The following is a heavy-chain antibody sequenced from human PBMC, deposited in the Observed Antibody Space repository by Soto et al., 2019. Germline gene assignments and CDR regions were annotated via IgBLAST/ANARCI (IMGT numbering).Heavy chain of an antibody. CDR1: GFTFSSYW. V-gene: IGHV3-74*01. CDR3: ARDPALGLFDY. D-gene: IGHD7-27*01. Sequence: GGSLRLSCAASGFTFSSYWMHWVRQAPGKGLVWVSRINSDGSSTNYADSVKGRFTISRDNAKNTLYLQMNSLRAEDTAVYYCARDPALGLFDYWGQGTLVTVSS. J-gene: IGHJ4*02. CDR2: INSDGSST.